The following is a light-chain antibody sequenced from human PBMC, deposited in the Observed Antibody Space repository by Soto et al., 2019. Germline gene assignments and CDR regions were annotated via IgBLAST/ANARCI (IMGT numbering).Light chain of an antibody. CDR1: QSVNIN. CDR2: GAA. V-gene: IGKV3-15*01. Sequence: EIVMTQSPATLSVSPGDRATLSCRASQSVNINLVWYQVKPGQAPRLLIYGAATRAPGIPSRFSGSGSGTQFTLTISSLQSEDFAVYYCQQYDDRAPYTFGQGTKLEIK. J-gene: IGKJ2*01. CDR3: QQYDDRAPYT.